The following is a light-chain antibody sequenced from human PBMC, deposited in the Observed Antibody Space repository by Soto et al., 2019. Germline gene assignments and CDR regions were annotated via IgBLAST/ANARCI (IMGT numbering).Light chain of an antibody. CDR2: GAF. CDR3: QQYGSSPPLT. Sequence: EIVLTQTPGTLSLSPGERATLSCRASQSLPNSYLAWYQQKPGQTPRLLIYGAFTRATGIPDRFTGSGSGTDFTLTISRLETEDFAVYYCQQYGSSPPLTFGGGTKVDI. CDR1: QSLPNSY. J-gene: IGKJ4*01. V-gene: IGKV3-20*01.